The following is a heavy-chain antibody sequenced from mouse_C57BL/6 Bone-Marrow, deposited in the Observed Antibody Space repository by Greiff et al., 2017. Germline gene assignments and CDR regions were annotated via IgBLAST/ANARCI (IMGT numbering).Heavy chain of an antibody. CDR2: IDPENGDT. Sequence: EVQLQQSGAELVRPGASVKLSCTASGFNIKDDYMHWVKQRPEQGLEWIGWIDPENGDTEYASKFQGKATITADTSSNTAYLQLSSLTSEDTAVYYYTTRPNYFDYWGQGTTLTVSS. J-gene: IGHJ2*01. V-gene: IGHV14-4*01. CDR1: GFNIKDDY. CDR3: TTRPNYFDY.